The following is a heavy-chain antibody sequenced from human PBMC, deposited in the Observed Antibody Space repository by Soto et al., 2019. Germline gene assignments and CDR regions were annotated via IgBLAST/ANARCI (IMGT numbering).Heavy chain of an antibody. CDR1: GFTFSSYW. CDR3: ARSLLGDFWSGPHYYYYYGMDV. V-gene: IGHV3-74*01. Sequence: LRLSCAASGFTFSSYWMHWVRQAPGKGLVWVSRINNDGSSTNYADSVKGRFTISRDNAKNTLYLQMNSLRAEDTAVYYCARSLLGDFWSGPHYYYYYGMDVWGQGTTVTVSS. CDR2: INNDGSST. J-gene: IGHJ6*02. D-gene: IGHD3-3*01.